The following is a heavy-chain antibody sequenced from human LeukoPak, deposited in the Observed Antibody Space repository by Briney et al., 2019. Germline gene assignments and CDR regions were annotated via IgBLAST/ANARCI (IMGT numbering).Heavy chain of an antibody. Sequence: GGSLRLSXAASGFTSTSYAMSWVRQAPGKGLEWVSAISGSGGSTYYADSVKGRFTISRDNSKNTLYLQMNSLRAEDTAVYYCAKSTPLQDFDYWGQGTLVTVSS. CDR2: ISGSGGST. V-gene: IGHV3-23*01. CDR3: AKSTPLQDFDY. CDR1: GFTSTSYA. D-gene: IGHD3-10*01. J-gene: IGHJ4*02.